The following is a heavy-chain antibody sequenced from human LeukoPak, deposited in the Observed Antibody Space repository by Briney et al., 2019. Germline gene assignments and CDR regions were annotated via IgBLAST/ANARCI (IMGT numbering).Heavy chain of an antibody. V-gene: IGHV4-34*01. D-gene: IGHD3-3*01. CDR2: INHSGST. CDR1: GGSFSGYY. CDR3: ARGDDFWSGYYSAPYYYYYGMDV. J-gene: IGHJ6*02. Sequence: SETLSLTCAVYGGSFSGYYWSWIRQPPGKGLEWIGEINHSGSTNYNPSLKSRATISVDTSKNQFSLKLSSVTAADTAVYYCARGDDFWSGYYSAPYYYYYGMDVWGQGTTVTVSS.